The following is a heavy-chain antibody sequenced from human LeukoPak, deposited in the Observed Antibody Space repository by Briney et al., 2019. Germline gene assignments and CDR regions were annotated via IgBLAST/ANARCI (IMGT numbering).Heavy chain of an antibody. D-gene: IGHD6-13*01. J-gene: IGHJ6*02. V-gene: IGHV6-1*01. CDR1: GDSVSSNSAA. CDR2: TYYRSKWYN. Sequence: SQTLSLTCAISGDSVSSNSAAWNWIRQSPSRGLEWLGRTYYRSKWYNDYAVSVKSRITINPDPSKNQFSLQLNSVTPEDTAVYYCAREQQLGYYYYYYGMDVWGQGTTVTVSS. CDR3: AREQQLGYYYYYYGMDV.